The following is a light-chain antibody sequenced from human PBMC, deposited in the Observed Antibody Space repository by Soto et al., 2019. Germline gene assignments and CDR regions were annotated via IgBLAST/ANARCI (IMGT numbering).Light chain of an antibody. CDR2: GAS. V-gene: IGKV3-15*01. Sequence: EVVMTQSRATLSVSPGEKAALTCRASQSVSTNLGWYQQRPGQAPRLLIHGASTRARGSPARFSGSGSVTEFTLGITSLQSEDFAFYDCLQHNHWHRACGQGNNV. CDR1: QSVSTN. J-gene: IGKJ1*01. CDR3: LQHNHWHRA.